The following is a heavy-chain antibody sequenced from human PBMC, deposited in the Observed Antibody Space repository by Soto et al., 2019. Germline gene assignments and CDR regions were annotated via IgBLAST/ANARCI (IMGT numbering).Heavy chain of an antibody. J-gene: IGHJ4*02. V-gene: IGHV1-46*01. D-gene: IGHD1-26*01. CDR1: GYTFTTYY. CDR2: INPRGGFT. Sequence: QVHLVQSGAEVKKPGASVKVSCKASGYTFTTYYIHWLRQAPGQGLEWMGVINPRGGFTNYAQKFQGRVTMTRDTSTSTVYMELSSLRSEDTAVFYCAREENSGRDGFDYWGQGTLVTVS. CDR3: AREENSGRDGFDY.